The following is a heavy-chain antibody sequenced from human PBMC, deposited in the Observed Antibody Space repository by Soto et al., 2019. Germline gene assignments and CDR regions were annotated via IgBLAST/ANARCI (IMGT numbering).Heavy chain of an antibody. CDR2: IIPIFGTA. J-gene: IGHJ6*02. CDR1: GGTFSSYA. D-gene: IGHD5-18*01. CDR3: ASHSYGYFPHYYHGMDV. V-gene: IGHV1-69*13. Sequence: SVKVSCKASGGTFSSYASSWVRQAPGQGLEWMGGIIPIFGTANYAQKFQGRVTITADESTSIAYMELSSLRSEDTAVYYCASHSYGYFPHYYHGMDVWGQGTTVTVSS.